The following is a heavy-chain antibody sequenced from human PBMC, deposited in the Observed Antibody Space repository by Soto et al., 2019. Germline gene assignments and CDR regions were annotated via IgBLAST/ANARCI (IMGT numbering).Heavy chain of an antibody. D-gene: IGHD4-17*01. Sequence: PSETLSLTCPISGCSISPYSWTWIRQSPGKGLEWIGYVSHSGRTFYTPSLKSRLTMSLDTSRSQFSLRLKSVSAADTAVYYCARLLGGYDDYGGWFAPWGQGTLVTVSS. CDR2: VSHSGRT. V-gene: IGHV4-59*01. CDR1: GCSISPYS. J-gene: IGHJ5*02. CDR3: ARLLGGYDDYGGWFAP.